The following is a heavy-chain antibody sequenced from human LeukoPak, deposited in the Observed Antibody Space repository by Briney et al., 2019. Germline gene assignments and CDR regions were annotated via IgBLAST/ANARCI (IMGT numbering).Heavy chain of an antibody. CDR1: GYTFTNYY. D-gene: IGHD6-19*01. CDR2: IDPSDGRT. Sequence: ASVKVSCKASGYTFTNYYIHWVRQAPGQGLEWMGMIDPSDGRTTYGQNFQGSVTMTKDTSTSTVYMELSSLRSEDTAVYYCARGRSSSGWLYFDYWGQGTLVTVSS. V-gene: IGHV1-46*01. J-gene: IGHJ4*02. CDR3: ARGRSSSGWLYFDY.